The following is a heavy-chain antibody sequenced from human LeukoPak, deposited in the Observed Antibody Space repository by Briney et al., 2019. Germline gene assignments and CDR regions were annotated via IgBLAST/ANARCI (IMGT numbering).Heavy chain of an antibody. CDR2: IYPGDSDA. V-gene: IGHV5-51*01. CDR3: ARLGRDYDASTGYYLTYNYDY. D-gene: IGHD3-9*01. CDR1: GYTFANFW. Sequence: GESLKISCEGSGYTFANFWIGWVRQMPGKGLEYMGNIYPGDSDARYSPSFRGQVTISVDKSINTAYLQWSSLKASDTAIYYCARLGRDYDASTGYYLTYNYDYWGQGTLVTVSS. J-gene: IGHJ4*02.